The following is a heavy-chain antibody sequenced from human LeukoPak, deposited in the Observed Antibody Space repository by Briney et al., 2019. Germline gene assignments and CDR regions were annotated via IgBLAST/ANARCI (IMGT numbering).Heavy chain of an antibody. J-gene: IGHJ4*01. V-gene: IGHV1-2*02. Sequence: APVKASCKASGYTFTGYYMHWVRQAPGQGLEWMGWINPNSGGTNYAQKFQGRVTMTRATSISTAYMELSRLRSDDTAVYYGARDLLQLYGYWGHGTLVTVCS. CDR3: ARDLLQLYGY. CDR2: INPNSGGT. D-gene: IGHD5-18*01. CDR1: GYTFTGYY.